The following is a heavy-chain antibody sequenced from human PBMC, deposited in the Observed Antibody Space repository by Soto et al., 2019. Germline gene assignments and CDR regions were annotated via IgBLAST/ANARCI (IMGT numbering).Heavy chain of an antibody. CDR1: VVSGNNNSFS. Sequence: PSETLSLTCTFSVVSGNNNSFSLTCIREHPWNGPECIGHISSILRASYSPSLKMRVAISLDASKNHFSLQLHSVTAADTAVYYCARALSNHIAVHRMGYFEYWGQGNLVNVSS. CDR3: ARALSNHIAVHRMGYFEY. CDR2: ISSILRA. D-gene: IGHD6-19*01. J-gene: IGHJ4*02. V-gene: IGHV4-31*03.